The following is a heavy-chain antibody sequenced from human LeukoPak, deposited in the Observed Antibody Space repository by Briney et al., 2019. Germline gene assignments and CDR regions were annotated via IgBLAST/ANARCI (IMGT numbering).Heavy chain of an antibody. CDR3: GRWGREYYDILTRSYYFDY. Sequence: PSETLSLTCAVSGYSISSGYYWGWIRQPPRKGMEWIGSIYHSGSNYYNPSLKSRVTISVDMSKNHFSLKLSSVTAADTAVYYFGRWGREYYDILTRSYYFDYWGQGTLVTVSS. V-gene: IGHV4-38-2*01. J-gene: IGHJ4*02. CDR1: GYSISSGYY. CDR2: IYHSGSN. D-gene: IGHD3-9*01.